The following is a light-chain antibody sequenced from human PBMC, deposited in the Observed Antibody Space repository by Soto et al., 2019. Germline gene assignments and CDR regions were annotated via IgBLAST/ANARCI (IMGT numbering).Light chain of an antibody. CDR1: QSSRYY. CDR3: QQSYSTPQNP. CDR2: AAS. J-gene: IGKJ2*01. V-gene: IGKV1-39*01. Sequence: DIQMTQSPSSLSASVGDRVTITCRASQSSRYYLNWYQQKPGKAPKLLIYAASSLQSGVPSRFSGSGSGTDFTLTISSLQPEDFATYYCQQSYSTPQNPFGQWTKLEIK.